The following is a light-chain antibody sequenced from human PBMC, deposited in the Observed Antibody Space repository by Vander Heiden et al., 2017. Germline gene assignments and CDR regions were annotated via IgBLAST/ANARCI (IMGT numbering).Light chain of an antibody. CDR3: QHYGSSPPLT. J-gene: IGKJ4*01. Sequence: EIVLTPSPGTLSSSPGERPTLSCRASQSVSSSYLAWYQQKPGQAPRLLIYGASRRATGIPDRFSGSGSGTDFTLTISRLEPEDFAVYYCQHYGSSPPLTFGGGTKVEIK. V-gene: IGKV3-20*01. CDR2: GAS. CDR1: QSVSSSY.